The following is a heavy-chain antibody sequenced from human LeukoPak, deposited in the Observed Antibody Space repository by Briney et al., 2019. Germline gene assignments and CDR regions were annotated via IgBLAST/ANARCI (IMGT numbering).Heavy chain of an antibody. V-gene: IGHV3-30*02. Sequence: GGSLRLSCAASGFTFSSYGMHWVRQAPGKGLEWVAVIWYDGSNKYYADSVKGRFTISRDNSKNTLYLQMNSLRAEDTAVYYCAKDLHTGSGYYYAFDIWGQGTMLTVSS. J-gene: IGHJ3*02. CDR2: IWYDGSNK. CDR1: GFTFSSYG. CDR3: AKDLHTGSGYYYAFDI. D-gene: IGHD3-22*01.